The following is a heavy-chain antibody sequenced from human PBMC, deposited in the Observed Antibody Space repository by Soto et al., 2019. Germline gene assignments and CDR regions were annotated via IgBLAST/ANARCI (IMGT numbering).Heavy chain of an antibody. CDR2: IFHTGGT. V-gene: IGHV4-4*03. CDR1: GDSVSSSVMRTW. J-gene: IGHJ4*02. CDR3: ARYEVDDYGDPQGLDS. Sequence: QVQLQESGPGLVKPPGTLSLTCAVSGDSVSSSVMRTWWTWVRQPPGKGLEWIGEIFHTGGTNYNPSLKSRVTVSVDKSKNHFSLTLSSVTAADTAVYYCARYEVDDYGDPQGLDSWGQGTMVTVSS. D-gene: IGHD4-17*01.